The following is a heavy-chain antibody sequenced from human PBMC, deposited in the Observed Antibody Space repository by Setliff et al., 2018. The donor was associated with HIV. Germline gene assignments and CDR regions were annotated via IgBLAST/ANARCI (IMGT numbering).Heavy chain of an antibody. J-gene: IGHJ6*02. CDR3: AREGEVLRYFDWFQYGMDV. CDR2: ISAYNGNT. CDR1: GYTFTSYG. Sequence: ASVKVSCKASGYTFTSYGISWVRQAPGQGLEWMGWISAYNGNTNYAQKLQGRVTMTTDTSTSTAYMELRSLRPDDTAVYYCAREGEVLRYFDWFQYGMDVWGQGTTVTVSS. D-gene: IGHD3-9*01. V-gene: IGHV1-18*01.